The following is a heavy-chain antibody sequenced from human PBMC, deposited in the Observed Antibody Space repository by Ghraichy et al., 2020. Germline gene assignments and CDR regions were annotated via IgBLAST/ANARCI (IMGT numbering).Heavy chain of an antibody. CDR3: ARDDTRTATSVTRFDY. CDR2: TSYDGSNK. V-gene: IGHV3-30*19. D-gene: IGHD5-18*01. J-gene: IGHJ4*02. Sequence: LSLTCAASGFTFSSYGMHWVRQAPGKGLEWVSSTSYDGSNKFYVDSVKGRFTISRDNSQNTLYLQMDSLRAEDTAVYSCARDDTRTATSVTRFDYWGQGTLVTVSS. CDR1: GFTFSSYG.